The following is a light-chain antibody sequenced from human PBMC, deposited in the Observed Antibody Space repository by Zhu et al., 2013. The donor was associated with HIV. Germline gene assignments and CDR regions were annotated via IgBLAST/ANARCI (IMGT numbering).Light chain of an antibody. V-gene: IGKV1-33*01. CDR2: DAS. CDR3: QQYDNLLALT. CDR1: QDISNY. Sequence: DIQLTQSPSFLSASVGDRVTITCQASQDISNYLNWYQQKPGKAPKLLIYDASNLETGVPSRFSGSGSGTFFTFIISGLQPEDVATYYCQQYDNLLALTFGGGTKVDIK. J-gene: IGKJ4*01.